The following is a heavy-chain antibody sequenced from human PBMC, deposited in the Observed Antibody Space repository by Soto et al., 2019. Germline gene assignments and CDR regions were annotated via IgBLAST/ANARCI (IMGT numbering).Heavy chain of an antibody. Sequence: ASVKVSCKASGYTFTSYAMDWVRQAPGQRLEWMGWISAGNGNTKYSQKFQGRVTITRDTSASTTYMELSSLRFEDTALYYCAIEKVGATSVHVFDIWGQGTMVTVSS. CDR3: AIEKVGATSVHVFDI. CDR1: GYTFTSYA. J-gene: IGHJ3*02. V-gene: IGHV1-3*01. CDR2: ISAGNGNT. D-gene: IGHD1-26*01.